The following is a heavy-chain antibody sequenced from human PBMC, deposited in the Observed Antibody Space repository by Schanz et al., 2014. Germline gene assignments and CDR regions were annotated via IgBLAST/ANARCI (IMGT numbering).Heavy chain of an antibody. Sequence: QVQLQETGPGLVKPSETLSLTCTVSGGSMSSYYWTWIRQPPGKGLEWIGYIYYSGSTYYNPSLKSRVTISVDTSKNQFSLKLSSVTAADTAVYYCARGGRTTYNYYYGMDVWGQGTTVLVSS. J-gene: IGHJ6*02. CDR1: GGSMSSYY. D-gene: IGHD1-1*01. CDR3: ARGGRTTYNYYYGMDV. V-gene: IGHV4-59*12. CDR2: IYYSGST.